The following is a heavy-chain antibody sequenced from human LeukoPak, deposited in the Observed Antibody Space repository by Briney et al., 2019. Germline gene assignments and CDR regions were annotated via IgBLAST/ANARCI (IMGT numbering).Heavy chain of an antibody. Sequence: SVKVSCKASGGTFSSYAISWARQAPGQGLEWMGGIIPIFGTANYAQKFQGRVTITADESTSTAYMELSSLRSEDTAVYYCARDRSLRELWLRNWFDPWGQGTLVTVSS. CDR1: GGTFSSYA. J-gene: IGHJ5*02. CDR3: ARDRSLRELWLRNWFDP. D-gene: IGHD5-18*01. V-gene: IGHV1-69*01. CDR2: IIPIFGTA.